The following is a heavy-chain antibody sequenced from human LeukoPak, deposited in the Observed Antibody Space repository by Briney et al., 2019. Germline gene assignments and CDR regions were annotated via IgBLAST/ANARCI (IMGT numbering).Heavy chain of an antibody. Sequence: PGESLKIPCKGSGYSFTSYWIGWVRQMPGKGLEWMGIIYPGDSGTRYSPSFQGQVTISADKSISTAYLQWSSLKASDTAMYYCASQREYYYGSGSSYDAFDIWGQGTMVTVSS. V-gene: IGHV5-51*01. CDR3: ASQREYYYGSGSSYDAFDI. D-gene: IGHD3-10*01. CDR2: IYPGDSGT. J-gene: IGHJ3*02. CDR1: GYSFTSYW.